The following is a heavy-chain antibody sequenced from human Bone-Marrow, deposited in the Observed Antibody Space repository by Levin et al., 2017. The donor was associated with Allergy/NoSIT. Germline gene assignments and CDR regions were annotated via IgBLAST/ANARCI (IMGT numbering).Heavy chain of an antibody. CDR3: ARNGTVVGATTSDAFDI. J-gene: IGHJ3*02. D-gene: IGHD1-26*01. CDR2: MNPNSGNT. Sequence: ASVKVSCKASGYTFTSYDINWVRQATGQGLEWMGWMNPNSGNTGYAQKFQGRVTMTRNTSISTAYMELSSLRSEDTAVYYCARNGTVVGATTSDAFDIWGQGTMVTVSS. CDR1: GYTFTSYD. V-gene: IGHV1-8*01.